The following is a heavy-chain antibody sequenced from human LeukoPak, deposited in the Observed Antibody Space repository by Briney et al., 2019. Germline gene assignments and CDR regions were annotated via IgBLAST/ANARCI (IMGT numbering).Heavy chain of an antibody. CDR1: GYSFTSYW. CDR2: IYPGDSDT. Sequence: GESLKISCKGSGYSFTSYWIGWVRQMPGKGLEWMGIIYPGDSDTRYSPPFQGQVTISADKSISTAYLQWSSLKASDTAMYYCARHRRYSSGWYYFDYWGQGTLVTVSS. J-gene: IGHJ4*02. D-gene: IGHD6-19*01. V-gene: IGHV5-51*01. CDR3: ARHRRYSSGWYYFDY.